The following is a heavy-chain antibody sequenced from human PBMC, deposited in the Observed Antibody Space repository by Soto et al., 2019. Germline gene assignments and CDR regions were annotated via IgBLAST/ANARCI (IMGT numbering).Heavy chain of an antibody. Sequence: ASVKVSCKASGYTFTSYYMHWVRQAPGQGLEWMGIMNPSSGSTGYAQKFQGRVTMTRNTSISTAYMELSSLRSEDTAVYYCARGHNWNYGDAFDIWGQGTMVTVSS. D-gene: IGHD1-7*01. J-gene: IGHJ3*02. CDR1: GYTFTSYY. CDR3: ARGHNWNYGDAFDI. V-gene: IGHV1-8*02. CDR2: MNPSSGST.